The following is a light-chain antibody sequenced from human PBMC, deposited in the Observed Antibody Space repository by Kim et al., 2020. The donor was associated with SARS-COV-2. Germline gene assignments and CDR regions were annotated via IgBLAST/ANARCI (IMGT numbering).Light chain of an antibody. Sequence: QVTQSPPSLSASVGDRVNITCRASHAIRSDLSWYQQKPGKAPRLLIYAASDLQSGVPARFSGSFSGPDFTLTVTSLQPEDFATYYCLQDYEYPYAFGQGTKLEI. V-gene: IGKV1-6*01. CDR3: LQDYEYPYA. CDR1: HAIRSD. CDR2: AAS. J-gene: IGKJ2*01.